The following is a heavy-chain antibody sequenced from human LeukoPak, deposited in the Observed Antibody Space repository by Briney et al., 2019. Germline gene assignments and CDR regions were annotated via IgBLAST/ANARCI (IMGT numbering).Heavy chain of an antibody. Sequence: ASVKVSCKAYEYTFTGYYIHLVRQAPGQGLEWMGWINPKSRGTDYAQKFRGRVTLTRDKPISTVYMELNALRSDDTAVYYCARGASLTYYYDSSGFFSFDYWGQGTLVTVSS. D-gene: IGHD3-22*01. V-gene: IGHV1-2*02. CDR2: INPKSRGT. J-gene: IGHJ4*02. CDR3: ARGASLTYYYDSSGFFSFDY. CDR1: EYTFTGYY.